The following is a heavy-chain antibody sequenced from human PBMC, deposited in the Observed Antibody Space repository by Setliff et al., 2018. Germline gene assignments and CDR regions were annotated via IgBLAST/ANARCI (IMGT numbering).Heavy chain of an antibody. D-gene: IGHD2-21*01. Sequence: PSETLSLTCAAYGGTFSDYYWTWIRQPPGKGLEWVGEINHRGSTTYNPSLKSRVTISVDTSKNQFSLKLNSVTAADTAVYYCARAFIVAPTRFFRRRKGNYMDVWGKGTTVTVSS. CDR1: GGTFSDYY. J-gene: IGHJ6*03. CDR3: ARAFIVAPTRFFRRRKGNYMDV. CDR2: INHRGST. V-gene: IGHV4-34*01.